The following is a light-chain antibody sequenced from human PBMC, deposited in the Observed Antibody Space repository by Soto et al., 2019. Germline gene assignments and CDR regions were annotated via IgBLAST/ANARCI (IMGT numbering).Light chain of an antibody. Sequence: DIQMTQSPSTLSASVGDRVTITCRASQDIGTWLAWYQQKPEKAPKVLIYRASHLESGVPSRFSASGSGTEFSLTINSLQADDFATYYCQQYNSYSRTFGQGTKVDIK. V-gene: IGKV1-5*03. CDR2: RAS. CDR1: QDIGTW. CDR3: QQYNSYSRT. J-gene: IGKJ1*01.